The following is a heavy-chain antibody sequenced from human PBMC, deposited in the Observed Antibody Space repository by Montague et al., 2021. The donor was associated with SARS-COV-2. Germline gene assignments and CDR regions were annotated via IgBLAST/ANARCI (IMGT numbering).Heavy chain of an antibody. CDR2: ISYRGCT. CDR3: ARLHCSSTSCYYLFFAETSHFDY. J-gene: IGHJ4*02. V-gene: IGHV4-39*01. CDR1: ACTISSSSYY. D-gene: IGHD2-2*01. Sequence: SETLSLTCTVSACTISSSSYYLGWIRKPPGKGLERIGSISYRGCTYYNPSLKSRVTISVDTSKNQFSLKLSSVTAADTAVYYCARLHCSSTSCYYLFFAETSHFDYWGQGTLVTVSS.